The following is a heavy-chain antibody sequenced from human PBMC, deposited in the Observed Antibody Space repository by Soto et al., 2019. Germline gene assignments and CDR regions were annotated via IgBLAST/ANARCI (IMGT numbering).Heavy chain of an antibody. Sequence: QVQLQQWGAGLLKPSETLSLTCAVYGGSFSGYYWSWIRQPPGKGLEWIGEINHSGSTNYNPSLKSRVTISVDTSKNQFYLKLSSVTAADTAVYYCARGYRGEYDYIWGSYRYGFDYWGQGTLVTVSS. D-gene: IGHD3-16*02. J-gene: IGHJ4*02. CDR2: INHSGST. CDR3: ARGYRGEYDYIWGSYRYGFDY. V-gene: IGHV4-34*01. CDR1: GGSFSGYY.